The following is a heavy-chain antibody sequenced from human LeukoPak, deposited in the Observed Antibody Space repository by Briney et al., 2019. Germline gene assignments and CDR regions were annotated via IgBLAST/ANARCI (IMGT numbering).Heavy chain of an antibody. V-gene: IGHV3-23*01. J-gene: IGHJ4*02. CDR3: AKEKYSSGFFDY. D-gene: IGHD6-19*01. Sequence: PGGSLRLSCAASGFTFSSYWMSWVRQAPGKGLEWVSAISGSGGGTYYADSVKGRFTISRDNSKNTLYLQMNNLRPEDTAVYYCAKEKYSSGFFDYWGQGTLVTVSS. CDR1: GFTFSSYW. CDR2: ISGSGGGT.